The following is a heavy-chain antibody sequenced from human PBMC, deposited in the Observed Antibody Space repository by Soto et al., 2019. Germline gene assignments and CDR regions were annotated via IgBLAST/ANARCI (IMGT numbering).Heavy chain of an antibody. CDR2: ISSSGSTI. J-gene: IGHJ6*02. Sequence: EVQLVESGGGLVQPGGSLRLSRAASGFTFSSYEMNWVRQAPGKGLEWGSYISSSGSTIYYADSVKGRFTISRDNAKNSLYLQMNSLRAEDTAVYYCARTQRIVVVPAARVAYGMDVWGQGTTVTVSS. V-gene: IGHV3-48*03. CDR1: GFTFSSYE. D-gene: IGHD2-2*01. CDR3: ARTQRIVVVPAARVAYGMDV.